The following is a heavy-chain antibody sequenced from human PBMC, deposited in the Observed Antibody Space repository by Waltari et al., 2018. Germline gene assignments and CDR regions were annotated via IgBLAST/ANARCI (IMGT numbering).Heavy chain of an antibody. V-gene: IGHV3-48*04. CDR2: ISSTWNTI. D-gene: IGHD3-16*01. CDR3: ARNGRDAWARVYYMDV. Sequence: EGRLEESGGGLAQPGGSLRRPCVASGFKFRAYSMIWVRQAPGKGLEWISYISSTWNTIYDADSVKGRFTISRDDAKNTLFLQMNSLRVEDTAVYFCARNGRDAWARVYYMDVWGKGTTVTISS. J-gene: IGHJ6*03. CDR1: GFKFRAYS.